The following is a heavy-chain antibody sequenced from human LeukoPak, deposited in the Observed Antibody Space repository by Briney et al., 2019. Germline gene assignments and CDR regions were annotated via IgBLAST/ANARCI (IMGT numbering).Heavy chain of an antibody. Sequence: VASVKVSCKASGYTFTSYYMHWVRQAPGQGLEWMGIINPSGSSTSYAQKFQGRVTMTRDTSTSTVYMELSSLRSEDTAVYYCAREEAVGARFRHAFDIWGQGTMVTASS. J-gene: IGHJ3*02. V-gene: IGHV1-46*01. CDR3: AREEAVGARFRHAFDI. D-gene: IGHD1-26*01. CDR1: GYTFTSYY. CDR2: INPSGSST.